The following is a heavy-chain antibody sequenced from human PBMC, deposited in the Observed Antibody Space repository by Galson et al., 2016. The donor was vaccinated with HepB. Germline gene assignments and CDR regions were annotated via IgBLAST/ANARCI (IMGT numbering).Heavy chain of an antibody. CDR2: IKQDGSEK. CDR1: GFTFSTYY. D-gene: IGHD1-26*01. V-gene: IGHV3-7*05. Sequence: SLRLSCAASGFTFSTYYMTWVRQPPGKGLEWVAGIKQDGSEKYYVDSVKGRFTISRDNAKNSLYVQMDSLRAEDTAVYFCARRRDTASSARYFDYWAQGTLVTVSS. CDR3: ARRRDTASSARYFDY. J-gene: IGHJ4*02.